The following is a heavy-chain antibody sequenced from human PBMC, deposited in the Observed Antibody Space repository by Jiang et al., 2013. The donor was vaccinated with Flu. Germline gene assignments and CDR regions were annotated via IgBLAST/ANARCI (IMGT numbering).Heavy chain of an antibody. V-gene: IGHV5-10-1*01. CDR1: GYSFTSYW. D-gene: IGHD2-8*01. Sequence: SLRISCKGSGYSFTSYWISWCARCPGKAGVDGRIDLRDXYTNYSPSFQGHVTISADKSISTAYLQWSSLKASDTAMYYCARELGCTNGVCSYFDYWGQGTLVTVSS. CDR3: ARELGCTNGVCSYFDY. J-gene: IGHJ4*02. CDR2: IDLRDXYT.